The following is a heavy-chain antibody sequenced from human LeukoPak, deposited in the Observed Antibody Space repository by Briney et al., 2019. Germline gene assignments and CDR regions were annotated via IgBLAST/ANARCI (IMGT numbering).Heavy chain of an antibody. CDR3: AKVADYGGNSDLFFDY. J-gene: IGHJ4*02. CDR2: ISGSGGST. Sequence: GGSLRLSCAASGFTFSSYGMSWVRQAPGKGLEWVSAISGSGGSTYYADSVKGRFTISRDNSKNTLYLQMNSLRAEDTAVYYCAKVADYGGNSDLFFDYWGQGTLVTVSS. D-gene: IGHD4-23*01. V-gene: IGHV3-23*01. CDR1: GFTFSSYG.